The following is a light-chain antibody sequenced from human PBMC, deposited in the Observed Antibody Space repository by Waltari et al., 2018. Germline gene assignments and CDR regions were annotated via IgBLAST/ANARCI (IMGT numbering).Light chain of an antibody. CDR3: QQRYKWPLT. V-gene: IGKV3-11*01. J-gene: IGKJ4*01. Sequence: EIVLTQSPATLSLSPGERATLSCRASHSVSTYLAWYQQRPGQPPSRLIHESSSRATGIPARFSGSGSETYFTLAISGLGPEDFAVYYCQQRYKWPLTFGGGSKVEI. CDR1: HSVSTY. CDR2: ESS.